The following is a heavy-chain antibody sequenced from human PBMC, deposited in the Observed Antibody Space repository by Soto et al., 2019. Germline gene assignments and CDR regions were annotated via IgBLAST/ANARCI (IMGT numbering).Heavy chain of an antibody. CDR2: IIPIFGTA. D-gene: IGHD6-6*01. CDR1: GGTFSSYA. Sequence: SVKVSCKASGGTFSSYAISWVRQAPGQGLEWMGGIIPIFGTANYAQKFQGRVTITADESTSTAYMELSSLRSEDTAVYYCARSIAARPRIYYYYYYGMDVWGQGTTVTVSS. V-gene: IGHV1-69*13. J-gene: IGHJ6*02. CDR3: ARSIAARPRIYYYYYYGMDV.